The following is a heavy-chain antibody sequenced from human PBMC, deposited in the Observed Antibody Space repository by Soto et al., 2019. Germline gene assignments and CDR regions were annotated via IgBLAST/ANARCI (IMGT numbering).Heavy chain of an antibody. V-gene: IGHV4-61*08. J-gene: IGHJ6*02. Sequence: SETLSLTCTVSGGSISGDYYWNWIRQAPGKGLEWIGYIYYSGSTNYNPSLKSRVTISVDTSKNQFSLKLSSVTAADTAVYYCARDGGYSDGFYYYYYGMDVWGQGTTVTVSS. CDR1: GGSISGDYY. CDR2: IYYSGST. CDR3: ARDGGYSDGFYYYYYGMDV. D-gene: IGHD5-18*01.